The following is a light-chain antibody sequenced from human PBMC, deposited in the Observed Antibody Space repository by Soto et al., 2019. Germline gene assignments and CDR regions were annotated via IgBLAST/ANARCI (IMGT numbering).Light chain of an antibody. Sequence: AVQLPQSPSYLPSSMGNSLNITFRASEGIRSALGWYQQKPGKVPKLLIYAASTLQSGAASRFGGRGSASDFAVIISSLPWDDVVTYFWQQYDSQWAFGQGTKVDIK. CDR2: AAS. CDR3: QQYDSQWA. CDR1: EGIRSA. V-gene: IGKV1-6*01. J-gene: IGKJ1*01.